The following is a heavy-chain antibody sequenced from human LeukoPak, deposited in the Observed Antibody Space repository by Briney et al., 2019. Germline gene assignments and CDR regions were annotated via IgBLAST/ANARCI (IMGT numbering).Heavy chain of an antibody. CDR3: ARDGSSGSVDY. Sequence: SVKVSCKASGGTFSSYAISWVRQAPGQGLEWMGRIIPILGIANYAQKFQGRVTITADKFTSTAYMELSSLRSEDTAVYYCARDGSSGSVDYWGQGTLVTVSS. V-gene: IGHV1-69*04. D-gene: IGHD5-12*01. J-gene: IGHJ4*02. CDR1: GGTFSSYA. CDR2: IIPILGIA.